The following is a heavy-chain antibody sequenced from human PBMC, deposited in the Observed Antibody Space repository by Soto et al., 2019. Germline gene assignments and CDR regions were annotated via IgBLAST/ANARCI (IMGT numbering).Heavy chain of an antibody. V-gene: IGHV3-23*01. J-gene: IGHJ4*02. D-gene: IGHD1-1*01. CDR1: GFTLSRNA. CDR3: ARDAVYNEGLWLPDY. CDR2: IIGTGTP. Sequence: GGSLRRSCAASGFTLSRNAMMWVRQAPGKGLEWVSGIIGTGTPYHADSVKGRFTISKDNSKNTLYLQMNSLRAEDKAVYYCARDAVYNEGLWLPDYWGPGPLVTVSS.